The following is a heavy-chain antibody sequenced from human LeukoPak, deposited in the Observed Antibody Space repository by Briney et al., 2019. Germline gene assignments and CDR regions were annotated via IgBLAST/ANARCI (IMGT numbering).Heavy chain of an antibody. CDR2: TYYRCKWYN. CDR1: GDSVSSNSAA. CDR3: AREGGSGYSYGYDY. Sequence: SQTLSLTCAISGDSVSSNSAAWNWIRQSPSRGVEGLGRTYYRCKWYNDYAVSVKSRITINPDTSKNQFSLQLNSVTPEDTAVYYCAREGGSGYSYGYDYWGQGTLVTVSS. J-gene: IGHJ4*02. D-gene: IGHD5-18*01. V-gene: IGHV6-1*01.